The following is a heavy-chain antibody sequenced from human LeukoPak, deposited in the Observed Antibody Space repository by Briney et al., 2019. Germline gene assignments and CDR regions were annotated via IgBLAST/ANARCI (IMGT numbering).Heavy chain of an antibody. CDR3: ARRGVYATSPFDY. J-gene: IGHJ4*02. V-gene: IGHV5-51*01. CDR2: IYPGDSDT. D-gene: IGHD2-8*01. CDR1: GYRFTSYW. Sequence: GQSLKISCKGSGYRFTSYWIGWVRQMPGEGLEWMAIIYPGDSDTRYSPSFQGQVTISADKSISTAYLQWSSLKASDAAMYYCARRGVYATSPFDYWGQGTLVNVSS.